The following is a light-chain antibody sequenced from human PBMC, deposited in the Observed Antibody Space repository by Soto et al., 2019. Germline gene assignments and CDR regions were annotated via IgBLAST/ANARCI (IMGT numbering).Light chain of an antibody. V-gene: IGLV2-14*01. Sequence: ALAQPASVSGSPGQSITISCTGTSSDVGGYNYVSWYQQHPGKAPKLMIYEVGNRPSGVSNRFSGSKSGNTASLTISGLQAEDEADYYCSSYTSSSTYVFGTGTKLTVL. CDR2: EVG. J-gene: IGLJ1*01. CDR3: SSYTSSSTYV. CDR1: SSDVGGYNY.